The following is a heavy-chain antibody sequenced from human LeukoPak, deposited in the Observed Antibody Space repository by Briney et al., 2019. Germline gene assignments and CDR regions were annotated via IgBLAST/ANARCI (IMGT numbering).Heavy chain of an antibody. V-gene: IGHV3-21*01. CDR3: ARGTRIGQYQLDYYYYYGMDV. J-gene: IGHJ6*02. CDR2: ISSSSSYI. D-gene: IGHD2-2*01. Sequence: PGGSLRLSCAASGFTFSSYAMSWVRRAPGKGLEWVSSISSSSSYIYYADSVKGRFTISRDNAKNSLYLQMNSLRAEDTAVYYCARGTRIGQYQLDYYYYYGMDVWGQGTTVTVSS. CDR1: GFTFSSYA.